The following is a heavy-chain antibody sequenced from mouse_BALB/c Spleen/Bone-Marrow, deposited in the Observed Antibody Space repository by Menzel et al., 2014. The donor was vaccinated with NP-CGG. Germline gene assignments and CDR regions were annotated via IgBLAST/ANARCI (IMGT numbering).Heavy chain of an antibody. CDR1: DYTFTSYW. V-gene: IGHV1-7*01. CDR3: ARYWDAY. Sequence: VQLQESGAELAKPGASVKTSCKVPDYTFTSYWIHWIKQRPGQGLEWIGYIDPRTASTEYSQKFKDKATLSADKSSSTAYMQLTSLTSEDSAIYYCARYWDAYWGQGTLVTVSA. CDR2: IDPRTAST. D-gene: IGHD4-1*01. J-gene: IGHJ3*01.